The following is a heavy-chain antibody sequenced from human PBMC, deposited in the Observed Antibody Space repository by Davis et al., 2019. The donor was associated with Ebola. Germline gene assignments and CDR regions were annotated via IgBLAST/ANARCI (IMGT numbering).Heavy chain of an antibody. CDR1: GGSISSGGYY. J-gene: IGHJ6*02. V-gene: IGHV4-39*07. D-gene: IGHD3-3*01. CDR2: INHSGST. CDR3: AREGPPRGYDFWSGYYMDYYYGMDV. Sequence: PSETLSLTCTVSGGSISSGGYYWSWIRQPPGKGLEWIGEINHSGSTNYNPSLKSRVTISVDTSKNQFSLKLSSVTAADTAVYYCAREGPPRGYDFWSGYYMDYYYGMDVWGQGTTVTVSS.